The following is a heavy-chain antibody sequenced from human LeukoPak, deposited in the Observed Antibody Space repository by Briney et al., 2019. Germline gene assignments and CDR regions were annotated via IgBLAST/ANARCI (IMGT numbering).Heavy chain of an antibody. J-gene: IGHJ4*02. CDR3: AKGGDNSAFLFY. Sequence: GESLKISXKGSGYSFSNYWIGWVRQTPGRGLEWMGIIYPGDSDTRYSPSFQGQVTFSADKSISTAYLQWSSLKASDTAMYYCAKGGDNSAFLFYWGQGTMVTVSS. D-gene: IGHD3-16*01. CDR1: GYSFSNYW. V-gene: IGHV5-51*01. CDR2: IYPGDSDT.